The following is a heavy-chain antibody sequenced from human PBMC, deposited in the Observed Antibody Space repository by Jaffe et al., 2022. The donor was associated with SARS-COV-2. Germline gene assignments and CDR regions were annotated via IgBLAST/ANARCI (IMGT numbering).Heavy chain of an antibody. D-gene: IGHD3-22*01. V-gene: IGHV4-39*01. J-gene: IGHJ4*02. CDR1: GGSISSSSYS. Sequence: QLQLQESGPGLVKASETLSLTCSVSGGSISSSSYSWGWIRQPPGKGLEWIGSIYYSGSTYNNPSLKSRVTISVDTSKNQFSLKLSSVTAADTAVYYCARHSNYSDSSAYVNTSPDCWGQGTLVTVSS. CDR3: ARHSNYSDSSAYVNTSPDC. CDR2: IYYSGST.